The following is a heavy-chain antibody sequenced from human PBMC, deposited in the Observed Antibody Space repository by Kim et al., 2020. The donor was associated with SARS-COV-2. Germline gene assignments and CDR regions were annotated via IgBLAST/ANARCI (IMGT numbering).Heavy chain of an antibody. J-gene: IGHJ3*02. V-gene: IGHV3-30*18. CDR2: TSYDERSK. CDR1: GFQFSSYV. Sequence: SLRLSFLSSGFQFSSYVMHWVRQAPGKGLEWVAVTSYDERSKYYADSVKGRFTISRDNSKNVLYLQMNSVRGEDTAVYYCAKESDAFDIWGQGTMVTVSS. CDR3: AKESDAFDI.